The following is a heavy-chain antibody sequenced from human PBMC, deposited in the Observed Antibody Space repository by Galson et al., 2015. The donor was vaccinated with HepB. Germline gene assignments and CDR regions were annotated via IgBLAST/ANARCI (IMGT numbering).Heavy chain of an antibody. V-gene: IGHV3-30*04. CDR1: GFTFSSYA. Sequence: SLRLSCAASGFTFSSYAMHWVRQAPGKGLEWVAVISYDGSNKYYADSVKGRFTISRDNSKNTLYLQMNSLRAEDTAVYYCARESPGIFTFDYWGQGTLVTVSS. J-gene: IGHJ4*02. D-gene: IGHD3-9*01. CDR2: ISYDGSNK. CDR3: ARESPGIFTFDY.